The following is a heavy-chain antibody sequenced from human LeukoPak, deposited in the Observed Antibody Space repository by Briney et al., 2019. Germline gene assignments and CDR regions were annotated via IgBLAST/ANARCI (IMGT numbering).Heavy chain of an antibody. Sequence: SETLSLTCTVSGGSISSYYWSWIRHPPGKGLEWIGYIYCSGSTNYNPSLKSRVTISVDTSKNQFSLKLSSVTAADTAVYYCASSEGTVDAFDIWGQGTMVTVSS. CDR3: ASSEGTVDAFDI. J-gene: IGHJ3*02. CDR2: IYCSGST. V-gene: IGHV4-59*08. D-gene: IGHD3-10*01. CDR1: GGSISSYY.